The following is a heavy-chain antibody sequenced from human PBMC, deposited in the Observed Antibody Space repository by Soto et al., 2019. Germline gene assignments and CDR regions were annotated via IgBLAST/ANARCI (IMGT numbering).Heavy chain of an antibody. CDR1: GFTFSSYW. V-gene: IGHV3-7*01. CDR2: IKQDGSEK. CDR3: ARDHTSPGITGDY. J-gene: IGHJ4*02. D-gene: IGHD6-13*01. Sequence: GGSLRLSCAASGFTFSSYWMSWVRQAPGKGLEWVADIKQDGSEKHYVDSVKGRFTISRDNVKNSLYLQMNSLRAEDTAVYYCARDHTSPGITGDYWGQGTLVTVSS.